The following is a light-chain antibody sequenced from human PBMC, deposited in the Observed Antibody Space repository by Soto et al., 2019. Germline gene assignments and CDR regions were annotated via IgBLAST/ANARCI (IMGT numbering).Light chain of an antibody. Sequence: EIVLTQSPGTLSLSPGERATLSCRASQSVSSKYLAWYQQKPGQAPRVIIYGTSIRASGVLERFSGGGSGTDFTLTITRLEPEDFAVYYCQQYGSSLFTFGPGTKVDFK. CDR1: QSVSSKY. CDR2: GTS. J-gene: IGKJ3*01. CDR3: QQYGSSLFT. V-gene: IGKV3-20*01.